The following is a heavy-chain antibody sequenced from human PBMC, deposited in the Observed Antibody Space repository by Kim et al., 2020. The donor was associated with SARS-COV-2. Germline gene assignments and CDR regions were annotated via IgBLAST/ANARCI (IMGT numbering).Heavy chain of an antibody. Sequence: YYADSVKGRFTISRDNAKNSLYLQMNSLRAEDTAVYYCASSMTTVTADDYWGQGTLVTVSS. D-gene: IGHD4-17*01. V-gene: IGHV3-21*01. CDR3: ASSMTTVTADDY. J-gene: IGHJ4*02.